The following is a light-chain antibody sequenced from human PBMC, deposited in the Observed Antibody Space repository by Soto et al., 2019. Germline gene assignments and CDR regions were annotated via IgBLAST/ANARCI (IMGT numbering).Light chain of an antibody. CDR2: AVS. CDR1: QNIEKY. V-gene: IGKV1-39*01. Sequence: IQMTQSPSSLSASVGDRVTITCRTSQNIEKYLNWYQQKPWEAPKLLIYAVSNLQTGVPSRFSGSGSATDFILTIASLQPEDFATYYCQQSHSTPITFGQGTRLE. J-gene: IGKJ5*01. CDR3: QQSHSTPIT.